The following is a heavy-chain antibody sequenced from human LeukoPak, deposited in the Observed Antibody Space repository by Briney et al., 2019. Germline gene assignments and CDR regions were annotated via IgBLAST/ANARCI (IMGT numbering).Heavy chain of an antibody. V-gene: IGHV3-23*01. CDR2: INNSGRAT. J-gene: IGHJ6*04. CDR3: AKEGGIHEYMSMDV. D-gene: IGHD3-16*01. Sequence: GGSLRLSCAASGFTFSSYAMSWVRQAPGKGPEWVSAINNSGRATYYADSVKGRFTISRDNSKNTVYLQMNSLRAEDTAIYYCAKEGGIHEYMSMDVWGNGTTVIVSS. CDR1: GFTFSSYA.